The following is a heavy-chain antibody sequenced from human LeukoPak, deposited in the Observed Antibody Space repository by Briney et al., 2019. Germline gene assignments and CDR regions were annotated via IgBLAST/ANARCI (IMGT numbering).Heavy chain of an antibody. J-gene: IGHJ6*03. CDR3: ASWRYSSGWYRYYYYYMDV. D-gene: IGHD6-19*01. CDR1: GFTLSSYG. CDR2: IYSGGST. Sequence: QPGGSLRLSCAASGFTLSSYGMSWVRQAPGKWLEWVSVIYSGGSTYYADSVKGRFTISRDNSKNTLYLQMNSLRAEDTAVYYCASWRYSSGWYRYYYYYMDVWGKGTTVTISS. V-gene: IGHV3-66*01.